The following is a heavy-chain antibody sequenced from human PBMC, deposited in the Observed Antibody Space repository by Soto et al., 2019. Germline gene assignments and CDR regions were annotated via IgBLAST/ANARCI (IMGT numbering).Heavy chain of an antibody. CDR1: GFTFSSYG. Sequence: GGSLRLSCAASGFTFSSYGMHWVRQAPGKGLEWVAVISYDGSNKYYADSVKGRFTISRDNSKNTLYLQMNSLRAEDTAVYYCAKDRLRGYSYGYGSVSDDWGQGTLVTVSS. J-gene: IGHJ4*02. D-gene: IGHD5-18*01. CDR2: ISYDGSNK. CDR3: AKDRLRGYSYGYGSVSDD. V-gene: IGHV3-30*18.